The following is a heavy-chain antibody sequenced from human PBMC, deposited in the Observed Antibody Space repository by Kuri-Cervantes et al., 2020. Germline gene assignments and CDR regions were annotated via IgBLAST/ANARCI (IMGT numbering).Heavy chain of an antibody. CDR3: AKRGSGTSPDFDY. V-gene: IGHV3-11*04. CDR2: INGHSNTI. Sequence: GESLKISCAASGFTFSDYYMNWIRQAPGKGLEWVSYINGHSNTIFYADSVKGRFTISRDNAKNSLYLQMNSLRAEDTAVYYCAKRGSGTSPDFDYWGLGTLVTVSS. D-gene: IGHD3-16*01. CDR1: GFTFSDYY. J-gene: IGHJ4*02.